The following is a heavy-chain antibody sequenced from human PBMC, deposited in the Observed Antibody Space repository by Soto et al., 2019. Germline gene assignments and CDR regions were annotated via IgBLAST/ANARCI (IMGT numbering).Heavy chain of an antibody. Sequence: ASVKVSCQASGYTFTIYTMHWVRQAPGQRLEWMGWINAGSGNTKYSQRFQGRVTITRDTSASTAYMELSSLRSEDTAVYYCARGGTTVPNYYFDYWGQGTLVTVS. J-gene: IGHJ4*01. V-gene: IGHV1-3*01. CDR1: GYTFTIYT. D-gene: IGHD4-17*01. CDR3: ARGGTTVPNYYFDY. CDR2: INAGSGNT.